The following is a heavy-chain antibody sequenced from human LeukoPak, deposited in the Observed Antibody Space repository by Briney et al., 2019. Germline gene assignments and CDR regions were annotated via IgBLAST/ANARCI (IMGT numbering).Heavy chain of an antibody. CDR2: IYHSGST. CDR3: VRLRWELLAPYFDH. J-gene: IGHJ4*02. CDR1: TDSTNTYY. Sequence: SSETLSLTCSVSTDSTNTYYWSWIRQSPGKGLEWIGHIYHSGSTDYNPSFKSRVTVSIDMSKKEISLKLTSVTVADTAMYYCVRLRWELLAPYFDHWGQGAFVIVSS. D-gene: IGHD2-15*01. V-gene: IGHV4-59*01.